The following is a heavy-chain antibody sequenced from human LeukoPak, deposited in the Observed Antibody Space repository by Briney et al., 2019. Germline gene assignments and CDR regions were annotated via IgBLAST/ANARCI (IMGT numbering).Heavy chain of an antibody. Sequence: GGSLRLSCAASGFTFSSNYMSWVRQAPGKGLEWVSVIYSGGSTYYADSVKGRFTISRDNSKNTLYLQMNSLRAEDTAVYYCARGVGTMVRGGSDYWGQGTLVTVSS. J-gene: IGHJ4*02. CDR1: GFTFSSNY. D-gene: IGHD3-10*01. CDR2: IYSGGST. CDR3: ARGVGTMVRGGSDY. V-gene: IGHV3-53*01.